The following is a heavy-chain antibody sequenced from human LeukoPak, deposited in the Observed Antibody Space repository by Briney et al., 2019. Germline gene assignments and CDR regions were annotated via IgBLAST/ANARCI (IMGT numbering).Heavy chain of an antibody. V-gene: IGHV1-46*01. J-gene: IGHJ4*02. D-gene: IGHD3-22*01. Sequence: ASVKVSCKASGYSFTSYYIHWVRQAPGQGLEWMGMFNPSGGSTTYAQKFQGRVTMTTDTSTRTVYMELSSLRSEDTAVYYCARDGVFDSSGYYDFDYWGQGTLVTVSS. CDR3: ARDGVFDSSGYYDFDY. CDR1: GYSFTSYY. CDR2: FNPSGGST.